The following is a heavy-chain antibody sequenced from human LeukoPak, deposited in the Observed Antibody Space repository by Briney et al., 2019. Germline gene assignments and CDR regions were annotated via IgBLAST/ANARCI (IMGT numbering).Heavy chain of an antibody. J-gene: IGHJ3*02. V-gene: IGHV3-30*03. CDR2: ISYDGGNK. D-gene: IGHD3-3*01. Sequence: GGSLRLSCAASGFTFSSYGMHWVRQAPGKGLEWVAVISYDGGNKYYADSVKGRFTISRDNSKNTLYLQMNSLRAEDTAVYYCAREILRRAFDIWGQGTMVTVSP. CDR1: GFTFSSYG. CDR3: AREILRRAFDI.